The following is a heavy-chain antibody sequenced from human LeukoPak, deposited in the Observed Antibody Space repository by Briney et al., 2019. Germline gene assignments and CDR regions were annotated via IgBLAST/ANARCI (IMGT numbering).Heavy chain of an antibody. CDR1: GFIVSGSY. V-gene: IGHV3-66*01. D-gene: IGHD5-18*01. CDR2: IFADGRI. J-gene: IGHJ4*02. Sequence: GGSLRLSCGGFGFIVSGSYMSWVRQAPGKGLEWVSMIFADGRIYYADSVKGRFTISRDNSKNTLYLQMNSLRAEDTAVYYCARDLIRGYSYGGLYFDYWGQGTLVTVSS. CDR3: ARDLIRGYSYGGLYFDY.